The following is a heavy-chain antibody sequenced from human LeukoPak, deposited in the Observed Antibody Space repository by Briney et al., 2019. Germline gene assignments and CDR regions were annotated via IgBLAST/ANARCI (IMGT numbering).Heavy chain of an antibody. Sequence: KPSETLSLTCTVSGDSISNYYWSWIRQPPGKGLEWIGHIYYSGRTNYNPSLKSRVSISVDSSKNQCSLKLSSVTAAVTAVYFCARALTYYDILTGSRNWFDPWGQGTLVTVSS. CDR3: ARALTYYDILTGSRNWFDP. J-gene: IGHJ5*02. V-gene: IGHV4-59*01. CDR2: IYYSGRT. D-gene: IGHD3-9*01. CDR1: GDSISNYY.